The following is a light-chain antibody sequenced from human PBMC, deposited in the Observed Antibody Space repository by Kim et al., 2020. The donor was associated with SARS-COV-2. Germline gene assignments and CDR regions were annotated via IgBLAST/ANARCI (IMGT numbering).Light chain of an antibody. CDR1: QSVLYSSNNKSY. CDR2: WAS. J-gene: IGKJ2*01. V-gene: IGKV4-1*01. CDR3: QQYYSTMYT. Sequence: ATINCKSSQSVLYSSNNKSYLAWYEQKPGQPPKLLIYWASTRESGVPDRFSGSGSGTDFTLTISSLQAEDVAVYYCQQYYSTMYTFGQGTKVDIK.